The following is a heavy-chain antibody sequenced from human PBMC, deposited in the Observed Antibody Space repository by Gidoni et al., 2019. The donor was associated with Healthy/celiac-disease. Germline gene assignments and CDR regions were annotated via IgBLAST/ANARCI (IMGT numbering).Heavy chain of an antibody. CDR2: ITSSGAM. J-gene: IGHJ4*02. V-gene: IGHV3-48*01. CDR1: GFTFSTYT. Sequence: EVKLVESGGGLVQPGGSLRLSCAAPGFTFSTYTVNWVRQAPGKGLDWVSSITSSGAMFYSDSVKGRFTISRDNVRNSLFLQMNSLRGEDTAVYYCARDWGFDYWGQGTLVTVSS. D-gene: IGHD7-27*01. CDR3: ARDWGFDY.